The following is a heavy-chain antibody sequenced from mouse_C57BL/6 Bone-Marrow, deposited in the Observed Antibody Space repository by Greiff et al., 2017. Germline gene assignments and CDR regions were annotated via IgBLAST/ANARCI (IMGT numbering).Heavy chain of an antibody. CDR1: GFNITDDY. J-gene: IGHJ1*03. Sequence: VQLQQSGAELVRPGASVKLSCTASGFNITDDYMPWVKQRPEQGLEWIGWIDPENGDTAYASKFQGKATITADTSSNTAYLKLSSLTAEDTAVYYCTTGYFDVWGTGTTVTVSS. V-gene: IGHV14-4*01. CDR2: IDPENGDT. CDR3: TTGYFDV.